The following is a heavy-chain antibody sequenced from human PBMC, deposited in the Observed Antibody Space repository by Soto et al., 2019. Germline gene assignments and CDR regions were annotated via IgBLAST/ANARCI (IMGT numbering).Heavy chain of an antibody. CDR1: GFTFSSYA. CDR3: AKGENDFWSGYYEYNWFDP. J-gene: IGHJ5*02. D-gene: IGHD3-3*01. CDR2: ISGSGGST. V-gene: IGHV3-23*01. Sequence: GGSLRLSCAASGFTFSSYAMSWVRQAPGKGLEWVSAISGSGGSTYYADSVKGRFTISRDNSKNTLYLQMNSLRAEDTAVYYCAKGENDFWSGYYEYNWFDPWGQGTLVPVSS.